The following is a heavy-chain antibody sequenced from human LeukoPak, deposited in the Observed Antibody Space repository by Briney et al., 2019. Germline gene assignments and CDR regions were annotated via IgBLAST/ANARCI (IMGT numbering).Heavy chain of an antibody. CDR2: IRYDGSNK. Sequence: HSGGSLRLSCAASGFTFSSYGMHWVRQAPGKGLEWVAFIRYDGSNKYYADSVKGRFTISRDNSKNTLYLQMNSLRAEDTAVYYCAKDHAVLLWFGESWVATQDYYYYMDVWGKGTTVTVSS. D-gene: IGHD3-10*01. CDR3: AKDHAVLLWFGESWVATQDYYYYMDV. V-gene: IGHV3-30*02. CDR1: GFTFSSYG. J-gene: IGHJ6*03.